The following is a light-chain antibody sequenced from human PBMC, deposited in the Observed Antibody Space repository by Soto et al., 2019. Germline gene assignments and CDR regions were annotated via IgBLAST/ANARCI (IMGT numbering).Light chain of an antibody. Sequence: EIVMTQSPATLSVSPGERATLSCRASQSVGANLAWYQQKPCQAPRLLIYGASTRAAGISPRFSGGGSGTEFTLTISSLQSEDFGVYYCQQYTYWPRTFGQGTKVGIK. CDR1: QSVGAN. CDR2: GAS. V-gene: IGKV3-15*01. J-gene: IGKJ1*01. CDR3: QQYTYWPRT.